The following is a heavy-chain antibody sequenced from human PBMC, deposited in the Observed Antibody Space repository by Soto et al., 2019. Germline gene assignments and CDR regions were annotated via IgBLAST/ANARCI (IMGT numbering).Heavy chain of an antibody. CDR3: AAEEYCSGGSCGRY. CDR2: IVVGSGNT. CDR1: GFTFTSSA. Sequence: SVKISCKASGFTFTSSAVQWVRQARGQRLEWIGWIVVGSGNTNYAQKFQERVTITRDMSTRTAYMELSSLRSEDTAVYYCAAEEYCSGGSCGRYWGKGTLVTVSS. D-gene: IGHD2-15*01. V-gene: IGHV1-58*01. J-gene: IGHJ4*02.